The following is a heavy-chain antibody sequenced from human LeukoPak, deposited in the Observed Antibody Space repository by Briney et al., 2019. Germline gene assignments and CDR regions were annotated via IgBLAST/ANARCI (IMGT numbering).Heavy chain of an antibody. CDR2: IYYSGST. V-gene: IGHV4-39*01. CDR3: ARGGLVRGTINSLIGFDI. D-gene: IGHD3-10*01. J-gene: IGHJ3*02. CDR1: GVSISSSNSY. Sequence: PSETLSLTCTVSGVSISSSNSYWGWIRQPPGKGLEWIGSIYYSGSTYYNPSLKSRVTISVDTSKNQFSLKLSSVTAADTAVYYCARGGLVRGTINSLIGFDIWGQGIMVTVSS.